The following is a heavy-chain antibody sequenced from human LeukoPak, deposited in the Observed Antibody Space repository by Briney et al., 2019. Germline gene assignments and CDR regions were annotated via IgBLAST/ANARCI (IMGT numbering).Heavy chain of an antibody. V-gene: IGHV3-7*01. CDR3: ARDLDSSGDYFDY. CDR1: GFTFSSYA. D-gene: IGHD6-19*01. CDR2: IKQDGSEK. J-gene: IGHJ4*02. Sequence: GGSLRLSCAASGFTFSSYAMSWVRQAPGKGLEWVANIKQDGSEKYYVDSVKGRFTISRDNAKNSLYLQMNSLRAEDTAVYYCARDLDSSGDYFDYWGQGTLVTVSS.